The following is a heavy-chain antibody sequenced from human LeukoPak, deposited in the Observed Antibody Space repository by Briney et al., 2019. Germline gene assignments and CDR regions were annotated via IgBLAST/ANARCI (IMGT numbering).Heavy chain of an antibody. D-gene: IGHD4/OR15-4a*01. CDR2: IFHSGST. Sequence: SGTLSLTCAVSGGSINSSKWWSWVRQPPGKGLEWIGEIFHSGSTNYNPSLKSRVTISVDTSKNQFSLKLSSVTAADTAVYYCARDGANDAFDIWGQGTMVTVSS. CDR3: ARDGANDAFDI. CDR1: GGSINSSKW. J-gene: IGHJ3*02. V-gene: IGHV4-4*02.